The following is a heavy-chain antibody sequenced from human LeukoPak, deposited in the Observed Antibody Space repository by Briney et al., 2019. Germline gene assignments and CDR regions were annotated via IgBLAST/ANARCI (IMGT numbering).Heavy chain of an antibody. J-gene: IGHJ4*02. CDR1: GFTFSSYS. Sequence: GGSLRLSCAASGFTFSSYSMNWVRQAPGKGLEWVSSISSSSSYIYYADSVKGRFTISRDNAKNSLYLQMNSLRAEDTAVYYCARAFGIAAARLDYWGQRTLVTVSS. CDR3: ARAFGIAAARLDY. D-gene: IGHD6-13*01. CDR2: ISSSSSYI. V-gene: IGHV3-21*01.